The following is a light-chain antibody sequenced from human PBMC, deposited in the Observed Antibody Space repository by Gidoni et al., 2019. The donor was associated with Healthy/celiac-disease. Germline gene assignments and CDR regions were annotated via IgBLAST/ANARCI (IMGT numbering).Light chain of an antibody. V-gene: IGKV1-39*01. CDR3: QQSYSTFCT. J-gene: IGKJ1*01. CDR2: DAS. CDR1: QSISSY. Sequence: DMQRTQSPTSLSASVGDRVTITCRASQSISSYLNWYQQKPGKAPKLLIYDASSLQSGVPSRFSGSGSGTDFTLTISSLQPEDFATYYCQQSYSTFCTFGQGTKVEIK.